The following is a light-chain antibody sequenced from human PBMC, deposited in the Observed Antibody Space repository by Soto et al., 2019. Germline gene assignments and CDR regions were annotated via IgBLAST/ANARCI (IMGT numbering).Light chain of an antibody. V-gene: IGLV1-44*01. J-gene: IGLJ2*01. Sequence: QSVLSQPPSASGTPGQRVTMSCSGSRSNIGTNTVNWYQQLPGTAPKLLIDSSNQRPSGVPDRFSGSKSGTSASLAISGLQSEDEADYYCAAWDDSLKGVAFGGGTKLTVL. CDR1: RSNIGTNT. CDR2: SSN. CDR3: AAWDDSLKGVA.